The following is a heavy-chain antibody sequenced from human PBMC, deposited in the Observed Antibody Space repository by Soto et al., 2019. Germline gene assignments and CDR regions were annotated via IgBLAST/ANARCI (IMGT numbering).Heavy chain of an antibody. V-gene: IGHV3-73*01. CDR2: IRSKANSYAT. CDR3: TRLTGHSLDYWYFDL. CDR1: GFTFSGSA. J-gene: IGHJ2*01. D-gene: IGHD1-20*01. Sequence: GGSLRLSCAASGFTFSGSAMHWVRQASGKGLEWVGRIRSKANSYATAYAASVKGRFTISRDDSKNMAYLQMNSLKTEDTAVYYCTRLTGHSLDYWYFDLWGRGTLVTVSS.